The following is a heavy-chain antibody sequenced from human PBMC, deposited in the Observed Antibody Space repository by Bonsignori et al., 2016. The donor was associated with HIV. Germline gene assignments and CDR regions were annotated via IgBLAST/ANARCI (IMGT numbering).Heavy chain of an antibody. V-gene: IGHV4-39*07. D-gene: IGHD3-22*01. Sequence: WIRQPPGKGLEWIGSIYYSGSTYYNPSLKSRVTISVDTSKNQFSLKLSSVTAADTAVSPLRITMIVVVIYYFDYWGQGTLVTVSS. CDR3: RITMIVVVIYYFDY. CDR2: IYYSGST. J-gene: IGHJ4*02.